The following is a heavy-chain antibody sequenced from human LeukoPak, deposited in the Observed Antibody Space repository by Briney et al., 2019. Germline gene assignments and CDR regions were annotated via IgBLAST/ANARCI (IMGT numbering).Heavy chain of an antibody. CDR2: INHSGST. D-gene: IGHD6-13*01. CDR1: GGSFSGYY. J-gene: IGHJ4*02. CDR3: ARGRWHPSVRVDY. Sequence: SETLSLTCAVYGGSFSGYYWSWIRQPPGKGLEWIGEINHSGSTNYNPSLKSRVTISVDTSKNQFSLKLNSVTAADTAAYYCARGRWHPSVRVDYWGQGTLVTVSS. V-gene: IGHV4-34*01.